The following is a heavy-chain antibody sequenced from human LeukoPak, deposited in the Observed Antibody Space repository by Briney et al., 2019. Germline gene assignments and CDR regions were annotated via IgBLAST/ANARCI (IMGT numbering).Heavy chain of an antibody. J-gene: IGHJ4*02. V-gene: IGHV3-53*01. CDR3: ASKPDY. CDR2: IYSGGST. Sequence: PGGSLRLFCAASGFTVRHHYMAWVRQAPGKGLEWVSLIYSGGSTYYADSVKGRFTISRDNSKNTLYLQMNSLRAEDTAIYYCASKPDYWGQGTLVTVSS. CDR1: GFTVRHHY.